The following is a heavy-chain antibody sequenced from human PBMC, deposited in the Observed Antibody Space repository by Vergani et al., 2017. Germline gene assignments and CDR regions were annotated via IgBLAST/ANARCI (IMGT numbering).Heavy chain of an antibody. CDR3: TRGWYYDSIAYWAY. CDR2: ISARYPST. CDR1: GFSFGDYA. J-gene: IGHJ4*02. D-gene: IGHD3-22*01. V-gene: IGHV3-23*04. Sequence: EVQLVESGGGLVPPGRSLRLSCAASGFSFGDYAMTWVRQAPGKGLEWVSAISARYPSTYYADSVKGRFTISRDNSKNTLYLQMNSLRAEDTAVYYCTRGWYYDSIAYWAYWGQGTLVTVSS.